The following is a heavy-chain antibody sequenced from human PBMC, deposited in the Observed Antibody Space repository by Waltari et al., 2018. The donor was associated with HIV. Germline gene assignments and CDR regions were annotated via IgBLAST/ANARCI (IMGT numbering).Heavy chain of an antibody. V-gene: IGHV3-30*02. Sequence: QLVESGGGVVQPGGSLRLSCAASGFILSNSGMHWVRQAPGKGLEWVAFIRYDGISKYYTESVQCRFTSSKNKSKKTVFLQMNSLRPDDTAVYYCAKDLKTMLRGGGLDPWGQGTLVTVSS. CDR1: GFILSNSG. CDR3: AKDLKTMLRGGGLDP. D-gene: IGHD3-10*01. J-gene: IGHJ5*02. CDR2: IRYDGISK.